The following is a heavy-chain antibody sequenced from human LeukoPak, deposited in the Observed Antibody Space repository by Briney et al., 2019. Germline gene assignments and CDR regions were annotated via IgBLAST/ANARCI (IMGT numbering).Heavy chain of an antibody. D-gene: IGHD5-18*01. CDR1: GFTFSSYS. J-gene: IGHJ4*02. CDR2: ISSSSSTI. V-gene: IGHV3-48*01. Sequence: GGSLRLSCAASGFTFSSYSMNWVRQAPGKGLEWVSYISSSSSTIYYADSVKGRFTISRDNAKNSLYLQMNSLRAEDTAVYYCARERYSYGYGFGYWGQGTLVTVSS. CDR3: ARERYSYGYGFGY.